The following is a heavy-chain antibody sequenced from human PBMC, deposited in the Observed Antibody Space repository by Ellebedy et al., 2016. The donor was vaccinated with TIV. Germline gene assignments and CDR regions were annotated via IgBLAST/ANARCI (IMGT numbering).Heavy chain of an antibody. Sequence: GESLKISCAASGFTFSSYWMHWVRQAPGKGLVWVSRINSDGSSTSYADSVKGRFTISRDNAKNTLYLQMNSLRAEDTAVYYCARDFGPHHYYYYGMDVWGQGTTVTVSS. CDR3: ARDFGPHHYYYYGMDV. J-gene: IGHJ6*02. V-gene: IGHV3-74*01. CDR1: GFTFSSYW. CDR2: INSDGSST. D-gene: IGHD3-3*01.